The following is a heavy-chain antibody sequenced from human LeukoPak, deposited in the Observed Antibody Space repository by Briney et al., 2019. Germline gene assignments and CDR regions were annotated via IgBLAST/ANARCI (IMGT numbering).Heavy chain of an antibody. J-gene: IGHJ6*03. CDR2: IYPGDSDT. Sequence: GESLKISCKACGYSFTSYWIGWVRQTPGKGLEWMGIIYPGDSDTRYSPSFQGQVTISADKSISTAYLQWSSLKASDTAMYYCARHNLVVVPAAQYYYYYMDVWGKGTTVTVSS. V-gene: IGHV5-51*01. CDR1: GYSFTSYW. CDR3: ARHNLVVVPAAQYYYYYMDV. D-gene: IGHD2-2*01.